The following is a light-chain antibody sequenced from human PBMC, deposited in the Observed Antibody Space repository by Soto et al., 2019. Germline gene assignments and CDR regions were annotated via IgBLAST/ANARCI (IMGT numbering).Light chain of an antibody. CDR2: GAS. CDR1: QSVSSSY. CDR3: EQYGSSPRT. Sequence: EIVLTQSPGTLSLSPGERTTLSCSASQSVSSSYLAWYQQKPGQAPRLLIYGASSWATGIPARFSCSGSATYFTLTITTLEPADFAVYYCEQYGSSPRTFGPGTKVEIK. J-gene: IGKJ1*01. V-gene: IGKV3-20*01.